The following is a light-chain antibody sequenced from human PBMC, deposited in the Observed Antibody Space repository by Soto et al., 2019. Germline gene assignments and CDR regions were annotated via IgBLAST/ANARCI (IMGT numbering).Light chain of an antibody. V-gene: IGKV3-15*01. J-gene: IGKJ2*01. Sequence: EIVMTQSPATLSVSPGERVTLSCRASQSVSDNLAWYQQKPGQAPRLLIYGASTRATTTPARFSSSGSGTEFTLTISSLQSEDFAVYFCQQSNNWPYTFGQGTKLDIK. CDR1: QSVSDN. CDR3: QQSNNWPYT. CDR2: GAS.